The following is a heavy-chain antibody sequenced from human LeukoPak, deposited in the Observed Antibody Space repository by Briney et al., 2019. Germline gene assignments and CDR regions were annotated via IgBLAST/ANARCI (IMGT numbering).Heavy chain of an antibody. CDR1: GYTFTGYY. CDR2: INPNSGGT. J-gene: IGHJ6*02. CDR3: ARGLLWFGDYYLLGMDV. Sequence: ASVKVSCKASGYTFTGYYMHWVRQAPGQGLEWMGRINPNSGGTNYAQKFQGRVTMTRDTSISTAYMELSRLRSDDTAVYYCARGLLWFGDYYLLGMDVWGQGTTVTVSS. D-gene: IGHD3-10*01. V-gene: IGHV1-2*06.